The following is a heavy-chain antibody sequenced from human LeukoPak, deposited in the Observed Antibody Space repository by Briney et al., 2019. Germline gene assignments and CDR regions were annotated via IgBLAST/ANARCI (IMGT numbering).Heavy chain of an antibody. J-gene: IGHJ4*02. CDR2: VHLDGRT. CDR1: GGSISSTNW. CDR3: AREGGFYRPLDY. Sequence: PSETLSLTCGVSGGSISSTNWWTWIRQPPGKGLEWIGEVHLDGRTNYNPSLESRLTMSVDLSENHISLKLTSVTDADTAVYYCAREGGFYRPLDYTGQGTLVTVSS. V-gene: IGHV4-4*02. D-gene: IGHD3-3*01.